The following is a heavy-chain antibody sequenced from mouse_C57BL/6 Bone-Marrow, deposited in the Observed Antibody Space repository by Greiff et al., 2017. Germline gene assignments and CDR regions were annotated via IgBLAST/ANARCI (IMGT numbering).Heavy chain of an antibody. D-gene: IGHD3-2*02. J-gene: IGHJ3*01. CDR2: INPNNGGT. Sequence: VQLQQSGPELVKPGASVKIPCKASGYTFTDYNMDWVKQSHGKSLEWIGDINPNNGGTIYNQKFKGKATLTVDKSSSTAYMVLRSLTSEDTAVYYCARGSAQATTLFAYWGQGTLVTVSA. CDR3: ARGSAQATTLFAY. CDR1: GYTFTDYN. V-gene: IGHV1-18*01.